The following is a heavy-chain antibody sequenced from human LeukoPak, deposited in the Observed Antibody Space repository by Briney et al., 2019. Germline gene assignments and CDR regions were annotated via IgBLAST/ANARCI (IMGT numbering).Heavy chain of an antibody. CDR3: ARETLSGYDGNDGFDI. CDR2: IYHRGST. CDR1: GYSISRGYY. Sequence: PADTQSLTCALSGYSISRGYYWGWIRQPPGKGLEWIGNIYHRGSTYYNPSLKSRVTISVDTSKNQFSLKLSSVTAAATAVYNCARETLSGYDGNDGFDIWGEGTMVSVSS. J-gene: IGHJ3*02. D-gene: IGHD5-12*01. V-gene: IGHV4-38-2*02.